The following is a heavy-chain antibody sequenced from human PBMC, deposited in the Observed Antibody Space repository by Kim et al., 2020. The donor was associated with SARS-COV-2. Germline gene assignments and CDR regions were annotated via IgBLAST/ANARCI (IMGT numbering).Heavy chain of an antibody. V-gene: IGHV3-30-3*01. D-gene: IGHD2-2*01. Sequence: GGSLRLSCAASGFTFSSYAMHWVRQAPGKGLEWVAVISYDGSNKYYADSVKGRFTISRDNSKNTLYLQMNSLRAEDTAVYYCARGYCSSTSCSRPQNSDYWGQGTLVTVSS. CDR1: GFTFSSYA. CDR3: ARGYCSSTSCSRPQNSDY. CDR2: ISYDGSNK. J-gene: IGHJ4*02.